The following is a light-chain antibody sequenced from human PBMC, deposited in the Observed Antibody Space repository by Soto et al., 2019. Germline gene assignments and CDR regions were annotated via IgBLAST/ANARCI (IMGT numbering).Light chain of an antibody. CDR3: SQYGTSPPT. V-gene: IGKV3-20*01. Sequence: EFLLTQSPGTLSLSPGEGAILSCRASQSVNSGHLAWYQQNPGKAPRLLIFDAYNRTTGIPERFSGSGSGTDFTLTINRLEPEDFAVYYCSQYGTSPPTFGGGTKVEI. J-gene: IGKJ4*01. CDR1: QSVNSGH. CDR2: DAY.